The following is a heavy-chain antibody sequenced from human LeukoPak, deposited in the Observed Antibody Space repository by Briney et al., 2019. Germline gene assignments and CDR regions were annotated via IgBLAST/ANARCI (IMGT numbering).Heavy chain of an antibody. J-gene: IGHJ4*02. D-gene: IGHD5-12*01. CDR1: GFTFDDYA. CDR2: ISWNSGSI. Sequence: GRSLRLSCAASGFTFDDYAMHWVRQAPGKGLEWVSGISWNSGSIGYADSVKGRFTISRDNAKNSLYLQMNSLRAEDTAVYYCARKGGYGGIDYWGQGTLVTVSS. CDR3: ARKGGYGGIDY. V-gene: IGHV3-9*01.